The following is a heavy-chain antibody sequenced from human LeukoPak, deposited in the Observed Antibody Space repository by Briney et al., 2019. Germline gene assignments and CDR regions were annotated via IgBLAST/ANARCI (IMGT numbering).Heavy chain of an antibody. J-gene: IGHJ6*03. CDR1: GFTFDDYG. Sequence: GGSLRLSCAASGFTFDDYGMSWVRQAPGKGLEWVSGINWNGGSTGYADSVKGRFTISRDNAKNSLYLQMNSLRAEDTALYYCARFGVGATPSSYYYYMDVWGKGTTVTVSS. CDR3: ARFGVGATPSSYYYYMDV. CDR2: INWNGGST. D-gene: IGHD1-26*01. V-gene: IGHV3-20*04.